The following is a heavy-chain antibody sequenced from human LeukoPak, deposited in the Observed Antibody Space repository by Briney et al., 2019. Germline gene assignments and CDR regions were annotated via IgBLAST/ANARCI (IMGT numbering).Heavy chain of an antibody. Sequence: ASAKVSCKASGYTFTSYGISWVRQAPGQGLEWMGWISAYNGNTNYAQKLQGRVTMTTDTSTSTACMELRSLRSDDTAVYYCARVQYSSSSLDYWGQGTMVTVSS. J-gene: IGHJ3*01. CDR1: GYTFTSYG. D-gene: IGHD6-6*01. CDR3: ARVQYSSSSLDY. CDR2: ISAYNGNT. V-gene: IGHV1-18*01.